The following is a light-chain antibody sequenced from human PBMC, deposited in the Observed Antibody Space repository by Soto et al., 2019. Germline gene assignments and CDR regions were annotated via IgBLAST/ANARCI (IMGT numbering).Light chain of an antibody. V-gene: IGKV4-1*01. Sequence: DFVMTQAPDSPAVSLGERASINCKSSQSVLYNSNNKNHLGWFQQKPGHPPKLLIYGASFRPSGVPDRFSGSGSGTDFTLTISSLQAEDVAVYYCQQYYSIPFTFGQGTK. CDR3: QQYYSIPFT. J-gene: IGKJ2*01. CDR2: GAS. CDR1: QSVLYNSNNKNH.